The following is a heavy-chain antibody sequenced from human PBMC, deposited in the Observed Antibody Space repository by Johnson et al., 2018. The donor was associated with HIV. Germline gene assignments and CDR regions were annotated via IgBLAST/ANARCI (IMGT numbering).Heavy chain of an antibody. D-gene: IGHD3-16*01. J-gene: IGHJ3*02. CDR1: GFTFSSYA. CDR2: ISYDGSNK. V-gene: IGHV3-30-3*01. Sequence: QEKLVESGGGVVQPGRSLRLSCAASGFTFSSYAMHWVRQAPGKGLEWVAVISYDGSNKYYADSVKGRFTISRDNSKNTLYLQMNSLRAEDTAVYYCARGGKRVMAAFDIWGQGTMVTVSS. CDR3: ARGGKRVMAAFDI.